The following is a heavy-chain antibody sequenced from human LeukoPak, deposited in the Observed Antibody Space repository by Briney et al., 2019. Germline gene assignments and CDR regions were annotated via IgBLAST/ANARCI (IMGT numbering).Heavy chain of an antibody. Sequence: GGSLRLSCAASGFTFSSYAMHWVRQAPGKGLEWVAVISYDGSNKYYADSVKGRFTISRDNSKNTLYLQMNSLRAEDTAVYYCAKEYSSWIFDYWGQGTLVTVSS. CDR1: GFTFSSYA. CDR2: ISYDGSNK. CDR3: AKEYSSWIFDY. V-gene: IGHV3-30-3*01. D-gene: IGHD6-6*01. J-gene: IGHJ4*02.